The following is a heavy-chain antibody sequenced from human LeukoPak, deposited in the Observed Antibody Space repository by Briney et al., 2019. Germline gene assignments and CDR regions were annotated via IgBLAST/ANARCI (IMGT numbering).Heavy chain of an antibody. CDR2: ISGSGGFT. J-gene: IGHJ4*02. CDR3: AKDRFGCSSTSCYSLDY. V-gene: IGHV3-23*01. D-gene: IGHD2-2*01. CDR1: GFTFSSYG. Sequence: PGGSLRLSCAASGFTFSSYGMSWVRQAPGKGLGWVSAISGSGGFTYYADSVKGRFTISRDNSKNTLYLQMNSLRAEDTAVYYCAKDRFGCSSTSCYSLDYWGQGTLVTVSS.